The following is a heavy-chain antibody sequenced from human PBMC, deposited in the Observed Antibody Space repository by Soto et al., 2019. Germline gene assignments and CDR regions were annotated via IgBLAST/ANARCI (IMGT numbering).Heavy chain of an antibody. J-gene: IGHJ5*02. CDR2: INHSGST. CDR1: DGSFYGYY. D-gene: IGHD5-18*01. CDR3: AIGNTGRVLRFDP. V-gene: IGHV4-34*01. Sequence: SETLSLTCGVSDGSFYGYYWSWIRKPPGKGLEWIGEINHSGSTNYNPSLKSRVTLSVDTSKNQFSLKLRSVTAADTAVYYCAIGNTGRVLRFDPWGQGTPVNVS.